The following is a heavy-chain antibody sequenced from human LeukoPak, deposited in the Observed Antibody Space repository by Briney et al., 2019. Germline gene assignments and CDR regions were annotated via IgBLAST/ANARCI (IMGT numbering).Heavy chain of an antibody. Sequence: SETLSLTCAVYGGSFSGYYWSWIRQPPGKGLEWIGEINHSGSTNYNPSLKSRVTISVDTSKSQFSLKLSSVTAADTAVYYCARGSRSVLYFDYWGQGTLVTVSS. D-gene: IGHD4/OR15-4a*01. CDR1: GGSFSGYY. CDR2: INHSGST. J-gene: IGHJ4*02. CDR3: ARGSRSVLYFDY. V-gene: IGHV4-34*01.